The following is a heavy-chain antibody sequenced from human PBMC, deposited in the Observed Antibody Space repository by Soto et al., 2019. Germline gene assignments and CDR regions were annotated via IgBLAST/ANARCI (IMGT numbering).Heavy chain of an antibody. V-gene: IGHV3-30*18. CDR1: EVNCISYG. D-gene: IGHD3-22*01. CDR2: ISYDGSNK. CDR3: AKGPGGDSSGYHFDY. J-gene: IGHJ4*02. Sequence: PHRHCYAASEVNCISYGMHWVRQAPCKGLEWVAVISYDGSNKYYADSVKGRFTISRDNSKNTLYLQMNSLRAEDTAVYYCAKGPGGDSSGYHFDYWGQGTLVTVSS.